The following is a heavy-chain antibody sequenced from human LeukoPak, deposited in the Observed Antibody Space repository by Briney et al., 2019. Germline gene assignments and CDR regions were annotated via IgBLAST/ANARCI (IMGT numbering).Heavy chain of an antibody. CDR2: IYIGGST. V-gene: IGHV3-53*01. CDR1: GFTVASNY. CDR3: ARDLSNWNDVNWFDP. D-gene: IGHD1-20*01. J-gene: IGHJ5*02. Sequence: GGSLRLSCVASGFTVASNYMHWVRQAPGKGLEWISVIYIGGSTYYADSVKGRFTISRDNAKNSLYLQMNSLRAEDTAVYYCARDLSNWNDVNWFDPWGQGTLVTVSS.